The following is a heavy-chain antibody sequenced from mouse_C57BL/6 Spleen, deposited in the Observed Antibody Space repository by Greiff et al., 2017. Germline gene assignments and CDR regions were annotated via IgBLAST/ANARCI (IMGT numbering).Heavy chain of an antibody. CDR1: GYTFPDYE. CDR3: TRKLPYYYAMDY. CDR2: IDPETGGT. Sequence: QVQLQQSGAELVRPGASVTLSCKASGYTFPDYEMHWVKQTPVHGLEWIGAIDPETGGTAYNQKFKGKAILTADKSSSTAYMELRSLTSEDSAVYYCTRKLPYYYAMDYWGQGTSGTVSS. D-gene: IGHD2-1*01. J-gene: IGHJ4*01. V-gene: IGHV1-15*01.